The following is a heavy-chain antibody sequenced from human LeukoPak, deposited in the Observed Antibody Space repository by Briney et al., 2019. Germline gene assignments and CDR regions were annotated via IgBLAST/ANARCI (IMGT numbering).Heavy chain of an antibody. CDR2: ISSSGSTI. Sequence: GGSLRLSCAASGFTFSNAWMSWVRQGPGKGLEWVSYISSSGSTIYYADSVKGRFTISRDNAKNSLYLQMNSLRAEDTAVYYCARDRQGYYGMDVWGQGTTVTVSS. CDR1: GFTFSNAW. CDR3: ARDRQGYYGMDV. J-gene: IGHJ6*02. V-gene: IGHV3-11*04.